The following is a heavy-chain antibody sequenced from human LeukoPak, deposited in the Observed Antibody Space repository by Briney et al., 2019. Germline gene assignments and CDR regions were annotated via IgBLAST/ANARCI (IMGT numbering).Heavy chain of an antibody. V-gene: IGHV4-39*01. Sequence: PSETLSLTCAVSGGSISSSSYYCGWIRHPPGKGLGWIGSIYYSGSTYYNPSIKSRVTISVDTSKNQFFLNLSSVTAADTAVYYCARLYYDSSGYYQICYFDYWGQGTLVTVSS. CDR2: IYYSGST. CDR1: GGSISSSSYY. CDR3: ARLYYDSSGYYQICYFDY. D-gene: IGHD3-22*01. J-gene: IGHJ4*02.